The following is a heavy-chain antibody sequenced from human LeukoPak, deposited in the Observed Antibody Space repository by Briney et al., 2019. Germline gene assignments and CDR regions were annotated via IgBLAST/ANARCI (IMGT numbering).Heavy chain of an antibody. Sequence: GGSLRLSCAASGFTVSSNYMSWVRQAPGKGLEWVSVIYSGGSTYYADSVKGRFTISRDNSKNTLYLQMNSLRAEDTAVYYCAREHVVPAAFVYWGQGTLVTVSS. D-gene: IGHD2-2*01. CDR2: IYSGGST. J-gene: IGHJ4*02. CDR3: AREHVVPAAFVY. CDR1: GFTVSSNY. V-gene: IGHV3-66*01.